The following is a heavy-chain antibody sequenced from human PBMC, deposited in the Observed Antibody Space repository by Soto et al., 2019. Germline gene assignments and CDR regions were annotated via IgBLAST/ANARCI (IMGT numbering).Heavy chain of an antibody. CDR1: GDSISSCY. J-gene: IGHJ4*02. V-gene: IGHV4-59*01. D-gene: IGHD2-15*01. Sequence: QVQLQESGPGLVKPSETLSLTCAVSGDSISSCYCSWIWQPPRQGKEPSGYLYYGRSANYNSSLTRRGTLSVDATTNQCSLTLSCIVAAETAVYYCGPRSVAVVQEYWGQGTLVTVSS. CDR2: LYYGRSA. CDR3: GPRSVAVVQEY.